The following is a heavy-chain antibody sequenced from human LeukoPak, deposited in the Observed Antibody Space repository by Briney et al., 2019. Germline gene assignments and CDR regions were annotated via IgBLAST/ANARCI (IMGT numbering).Heavy chain of an antibody. CDR1: GFTFSGYS. V-gene: IGHV3-7*01. Sequence: PGGSLRLSCAASGFTFSGYSMNWVRQAPGKGLEWVANIKQDGSEKYYVDSVKGRFTISRDNAKNSLYLQMNSLRAEDTAVYYCARVSRRWELLLFDYWGQGTLVTVSS. J-gene: IGHJ4*02. CDR2: IKQDGSEK. CDR3: ARVSRRWELLLFDY. D-gene: IGHD1-26*01.